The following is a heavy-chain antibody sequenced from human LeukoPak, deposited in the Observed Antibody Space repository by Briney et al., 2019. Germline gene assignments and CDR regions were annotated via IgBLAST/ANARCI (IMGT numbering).Heavy chain of an antibody. CDR2: ITPYNNNA. CDR3: ARDLIYDNTGSARDTNDAFHI. D-gene: IGHD5-18*01. Sequence: ASVKVSCKASGYTFTSYGINWVRQAPGQGLEWMGWITPYNNNAKYAQKFQGRVTMTTDTSTDIAYMDLRSLGSDDTAMYYCARDLIYDNTGSARDTNDAFHIWGQGTMLIVST. J-gene: IGHJ3*02. CDR1: GYTFTSYG. V-gene: IGHV1-18*04.